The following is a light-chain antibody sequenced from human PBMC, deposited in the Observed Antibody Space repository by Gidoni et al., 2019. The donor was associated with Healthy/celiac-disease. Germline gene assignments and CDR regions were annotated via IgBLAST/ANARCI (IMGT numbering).Light chain of an antibody. CDR2: ANT. CDR1: SSHIGAGYE. J-gene: IGLJ2*01. CDR3: QSYDSSLSGSV. V-gene: IGLV1-40*01. Sequence: QSVLTQPPSVSGAPGQRVTISCTWGSSHIGAGYEVHWYRQLPVTAPKLLIYANTNRPSGVPDRISGSKSGTSASLAITGLQAEDEADYYCQSYDSSLSGSVFGGGTKVTVL.